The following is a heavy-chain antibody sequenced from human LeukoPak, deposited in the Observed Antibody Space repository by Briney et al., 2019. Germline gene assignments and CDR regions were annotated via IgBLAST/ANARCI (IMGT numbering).Heavy chain of an antibody. CDR1: GFTFSSYT. CDR3: ARHVVAVGFDY. CDR2: ITSSSTYI. V-gene: IGHV3-21*01. D-gene: IGHD3-22*01. J-gene: IGHJ4*02. Sequence: PGGSLRLSCAASGFTFSSYTMNWVRQAPGKGLEWVSSITSSSTYIYYADSVKGRFTISRDNAQNSLYLQMSSLIAEDTAVYYXARHVVAVGFDYWGQGTLVTVSS.